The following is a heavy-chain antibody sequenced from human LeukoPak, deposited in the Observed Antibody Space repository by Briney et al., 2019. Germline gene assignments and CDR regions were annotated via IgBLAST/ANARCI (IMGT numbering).Heavy chain of an antibody. V-gene: IGHV3-48*01. D-gene: IGHD4-11*01. CDR3: ASTVTNFDY. Sequence: GGSLRLSCAASGFTFSSYSMSWVRQAPGKGLEWVSYISSSSSTIYYADSVKGRFTISRDNAKNSLYLQMNSLRAEDTAVYYCASTVTNFDYWGQGTLVTVSS. J-gene: IGHJ4*02. CDR1: GFTFSSYS. CDR2: ISSSSSTI.